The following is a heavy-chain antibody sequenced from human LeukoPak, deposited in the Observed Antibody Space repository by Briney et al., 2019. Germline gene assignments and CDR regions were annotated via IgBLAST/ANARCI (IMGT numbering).Heavy chain of an antibody. J-gene: IGHJ4*02. Sequence: GGSLRLSCAASGFTFSSYAMTWVRQAPGKGLEWVSAISGGGGTTYYADSLKGRFTISRDNSKNTLYLQINSLRAEDTAVYYCAKGGIGWYRYYWGQGTLVTVSS. CDR3: AKGGIGWYRYY. D-gene: IGHD6-19*01. CDR2: ISGGGGTT. CDR1: GFTFSSYA. V-gene: IGHV3-23*01.